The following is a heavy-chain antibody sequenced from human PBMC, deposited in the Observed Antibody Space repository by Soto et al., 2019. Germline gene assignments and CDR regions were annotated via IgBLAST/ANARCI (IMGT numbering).Heavy chain of an antibody. CDR3: ARRNGDYLVWFEA. V-gene: IGHV4-4*02. Sequence: SETLSLTCAVSGGSISSDDWWTWVRQPPGKGLEWIGEIYHSGSIHYNPSLKSRTTMSVDMSQNQFSLKLSSVTAADTAVYYCARRNGDYLVWFEAWGQGTLVTVSS. CDR1: GGSISSDDW. D-gene: IGHD4-17*01. J-gene: IGHJ5*02. CDR2: IYHSGSI.